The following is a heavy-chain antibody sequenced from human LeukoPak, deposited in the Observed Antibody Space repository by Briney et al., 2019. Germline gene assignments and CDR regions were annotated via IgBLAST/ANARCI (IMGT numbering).Heavy chain of an antibody. CDR2: IHYSGST. D-gene: IGHD2-15*01. V-gene: IGHV4-59*01. CDR1: GGSISSYY. Sequence: SETLSLTCTVSGGSISSYYWSWIRQPPGKGLEWIGYIHYSGSTNYNPSPKSRVTISGDTSQNQFSLKLNSVTAADTAMYYCARAFGCYPGICGFDIWGQGTMVTVSS. CDR3: ARAFGCYPGICGFDI. J-gene: IGHJ3*02.